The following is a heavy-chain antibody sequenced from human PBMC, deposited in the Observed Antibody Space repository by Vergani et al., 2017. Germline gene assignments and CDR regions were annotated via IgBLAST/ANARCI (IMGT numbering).Heavy chain of an antibody. CDR3: ASDTPSGQRADR. CDR2: IHYSENT. J-gene: IGHJ5*02. Sequence: QVQLQESGPGLVKSSETLSLTCSVSFDSIRNLYCNWIRQPPGKGLEWIGSIHYSENTNYKPSLKTRVTISVDTSKNQFSLTLTSVTAADTAVYYCASDTPSGQRADRWGQGILVTVTS. CDR1: FDSIRNLY. D-gene: IGHD2-15*01. V-gene: IGHV4-59*11.